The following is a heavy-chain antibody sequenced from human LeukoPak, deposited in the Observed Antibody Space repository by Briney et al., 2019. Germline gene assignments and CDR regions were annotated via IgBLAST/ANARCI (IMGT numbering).Heavy chain of an antibody. CDR1: GGSISSYY. Sequence: PSETLSLTCTVSGGSISSYYWSWIRQPAGKGLEWIGRIYTSGSTNYNPSLKSRVTMSVDTSKNQFSLKLSSVTAADTAVYYCARHGMDVVVPALVLDPWGQGTLVTVSS. CDR3: ARHGMDVVVPALVLDP. V-gene: IGHV4-4*07. J-gene: IGHJ5*02. CDR2: IYTSGST. D-gene: IGHD2-2*01.